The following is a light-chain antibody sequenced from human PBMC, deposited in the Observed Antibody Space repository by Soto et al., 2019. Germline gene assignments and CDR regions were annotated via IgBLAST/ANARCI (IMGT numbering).Light chain of an antibody. V-gene: IGLV2-8*01. CDR1: SSDVGGYSY. CDR2: EVT. J-gene: IGLJ1*01. Sequence: VLTQPPSASGSPGQSVTISCTGTSSDVGGYSYVSWYQQHPGKAPKLMIYEVTKRPSGVPDRFSASKSGNTASLTVSGLQAEDEADYYCSSYAGSNNFVFGTGTKVTVL. CDR3: SSYAGSNNFV.